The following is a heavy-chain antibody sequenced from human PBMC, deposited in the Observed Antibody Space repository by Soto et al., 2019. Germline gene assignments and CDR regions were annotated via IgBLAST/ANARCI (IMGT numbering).Heavy chain of an antibody. J-gene: IGHJ4*02. D-gene: IGHD2-8*02. CDR2: INHSGST. CDR3: ARDKITGLFDY. Sequence: SETLSLTCAVYGGSFSGYYWTWIRQPPGTGLEWIGEINHSGSTNYNPSLNSRVTISVDTSKNQFSLKLTSVSAAYTAVYYCARDKITGLFDYWGQGTLVTVSS. V-gene: IGHV4-34*01. CDR1: GGSFSGYY.